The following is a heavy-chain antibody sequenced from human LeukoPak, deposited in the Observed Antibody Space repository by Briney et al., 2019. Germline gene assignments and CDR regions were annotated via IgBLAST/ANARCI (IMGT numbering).Heavy chain of an antibody. J-gene: IGHJ4*02. CDR3: AKVLSGSQDY. CDR2: IGGGGEST. CDR1: GFTFSSYA. D-gene: IGHD1-26*01. V-gene: IGHV3-23*01. Sequence: QPGGSLRLSCAASGFTFSSYAMSWVRQAPGKGLEWVSTIGGGGESTFYADSVKDRFTISRDNSKNTVYLQMNSLRAEDTAVYYCAKVLSGSQDYWGQGTLVTVFS.